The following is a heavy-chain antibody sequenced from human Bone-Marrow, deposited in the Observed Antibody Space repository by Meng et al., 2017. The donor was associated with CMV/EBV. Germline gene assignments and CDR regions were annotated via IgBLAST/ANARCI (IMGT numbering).Heavy chain of an antibody. CDR2: ISDSGAKT. CDR3: VKEFGNFDVIGYSNCFDY. J-gene: IGHJ4*02. Sequence: GGSLRLSCAASGFTFTTYALSWVRQAPGKGLEWVSAISDSGAKTYYADSVRGRFTVSRDNSKNTLYLQMNSLRAEDTAVYYCVKEFGNFDVIGYSNCFDYWGQATLVTVSS. D-gene: IGHD3-22*01. CDR1: GFTFTTYA. V-gene: IGHV3-23*01.